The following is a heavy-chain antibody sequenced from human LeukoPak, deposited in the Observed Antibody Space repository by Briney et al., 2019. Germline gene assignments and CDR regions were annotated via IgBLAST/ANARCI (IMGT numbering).Heavy chain of an antibody. CDR1: GFTFSSYG. V-gene: IGHV3-30*02. D-gene: IGHD6-6*01. CDR3: AKGGIAARLGWFDP. Sequence: GGSLRLSCAASGFTFSSYGMHWVRQAPGKGLEWVAFIRYDGSNKYYADSVKGRFAISRDNSKNTLYLQMNSLRAEDTAVYYCAKGGIAARLGWFDPWGQGTLVTVSS. CDR2: IRYDGSNK. J-gene: IGHJ5*02.